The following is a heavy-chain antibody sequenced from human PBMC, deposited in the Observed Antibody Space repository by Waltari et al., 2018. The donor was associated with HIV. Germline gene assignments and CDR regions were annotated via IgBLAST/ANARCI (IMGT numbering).Heavy chain of an antibody. Sequence: HVQLVQSGAEVRQPGASVKVSCMASGYTFTSYGIRWVREAPGQGLEWMGWISAYNGNTNYAQKLQGRVTMTTDTSTSTAYMELRSLRSDDTAVYYCARDRYCSSTSCLIRAFDIWGQGTMVTVSS. J-gene: IGHJ3*02. CDR1: GYTFTSYG. V-gene: IGHV1-18*01. CDR2: ISAYNGNT. D-gene: IGHD2-2*01. CDR3: ARDRYCSSTSCLIRAFDI.